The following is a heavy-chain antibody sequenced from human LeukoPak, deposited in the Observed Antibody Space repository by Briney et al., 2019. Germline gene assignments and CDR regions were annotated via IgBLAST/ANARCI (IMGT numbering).Heavy chain of an antibody. J-gene: IGHJ4*02. D-gene: IGHD3-9*01. Sequence: ASVKVSCKASGYSFTSYYMHWVRQAPGQGLEWMGIINPSGGSTSYAQKFQGRVTMTRDTSTSTVYMELSSLRSEDTAVYYCARGALPYFDWSSRGLDYWGQGTLVTVSS. CDR1: GYSFTSYY. V-gene: IGHV1-46*01. CDR2: INPSGGST. CDR3: ARGALPYFDWSSRGLDY.